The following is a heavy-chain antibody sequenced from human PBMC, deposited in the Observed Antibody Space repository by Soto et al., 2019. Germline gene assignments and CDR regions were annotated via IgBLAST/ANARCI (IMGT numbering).Heavy chain of an antibody. CDR2: IWYDGSNK. J-gene: IGHJ3*02. CDR3: ARDSSPGRGVRKSSDTARNAFDI. D-gene: IGHD3-10*01. Sequence: GGSLRLSCAASGFTFSSYGMHWVRQAPGKGLEWVAVIWYDGSNKYYADSVKGRFTISRDNSKNTLYLQMNSLRAEDTAVDYCARDSSPGRGVRKSSDTARNAFDIWGQGTMVTVSS. CDR1: GFTFSSYG. V-gene: IGHV3-33*01.